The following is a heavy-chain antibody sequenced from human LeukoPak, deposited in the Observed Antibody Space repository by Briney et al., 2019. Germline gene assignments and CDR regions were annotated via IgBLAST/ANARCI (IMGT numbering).Heavy chain of an antibody. CDR3: ATDYSNFYGMDV. Sequence: SETLSLTCTVSGGSVDSGSYFWSWIRQPPGKGLEWIGYIQNSARTKYNPSLESRVTISVRSSKDQFSLRLSSVTAADTAVYYCATDYSNFYGMDVWGQRTTGTVSS. CDR1: GGSVDSGSYF. V-gene: IGHV4-61*01. D-gene: IGHD4-11*01. CDR2: IQNSART. J-gene: IGHJ6*02.